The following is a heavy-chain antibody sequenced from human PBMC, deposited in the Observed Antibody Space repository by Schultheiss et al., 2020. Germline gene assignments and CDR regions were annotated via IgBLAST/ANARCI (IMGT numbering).Heavy chain of an antibody. CDR3: ARAVYNSAWYGMDV. J-gene: IGHJ6*02. CDR1: GFTVSSNY. V-gene: IGHV3-66*01. Sequence: GGSLRLSCVVSGFTVSSNYMSWVRQAPGKGLEWVSVIYSDGNTYYADSVKGRFTISRDSSKNTVYLQMNSLRVEDTAVYYCARAVYNSAWYGMDVWGQGTTVTVS. D-gene: IGHD6-19*01. CDR2: IYSDGNT.